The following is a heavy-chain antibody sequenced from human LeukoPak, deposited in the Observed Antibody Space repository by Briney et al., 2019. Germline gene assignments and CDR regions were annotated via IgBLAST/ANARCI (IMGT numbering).Heavy chain of an antibody. D-gene: IGHD2-21*02. CDR3: ARVTWHCGGDCYPFGY. CDR1: GFTFSSYS. Sequence: GGSLRLSCAASGFTFSSYSMNWVRQAPGKGLEWVSSISSSSSYIYYADSVKGRFTISRDNAKNSLYLQMNSLRAEDTAVYYCARVTWHCGGDCYPFGYWGQGTLVTVSS. J-gene: IGHJ4*02. CDR2: ISSSSSYI. V-gene: IGHV3-21*01.